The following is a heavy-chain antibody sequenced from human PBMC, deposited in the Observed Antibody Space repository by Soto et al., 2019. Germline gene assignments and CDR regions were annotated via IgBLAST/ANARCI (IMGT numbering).Heavy chain of an antibody. V-gene: IGHV3-7*01. CDR2: IKEDGSET. J-gene: IGHJ4*02. CDR1: GFTFSTSW. Sequence: EVQLVESGGGLVQPGGSLRLSCAASGFTFSTSWMTWVRQAPGKGLEWVANIKEDGSETYYLDSVKGRFTVPKDNAKNSRYLQMNSLRAEDTAVYYCARDRGPNTFDYWGQGTLVTVSS. CDR3: ARDRGPNTFDY.